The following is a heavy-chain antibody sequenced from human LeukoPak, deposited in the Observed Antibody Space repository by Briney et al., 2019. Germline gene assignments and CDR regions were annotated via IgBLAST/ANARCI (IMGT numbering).Heavy chain of an antibody. Sequence: SETLSLTCTVSGGSISNYYWNWIRQAPGKGLEWIGYIYYTGSTNKNPSLKSRVTMSVDTSKNQFSLNLKSVTPEDTAVYYCARNLIPKQLVLNFWGQGILVTVSS. CDR1: GGSISNYY. D-gene: IGHD6-13*01. CDR3: ARNLIPKQLVLNF. V-gene: IGHV4-59*01. CDR2: IYYTGST. J-gene: IGHJ4*02.